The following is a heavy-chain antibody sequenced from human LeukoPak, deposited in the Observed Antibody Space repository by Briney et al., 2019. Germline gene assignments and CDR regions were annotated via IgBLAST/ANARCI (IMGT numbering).Heavy chain of an antibody. CDR1: GFTFSAYW. J-gene: IGHJ4*02. Sequence: GGSLRLSCAASGFTFSAYWMTWVRQAPGKGLEWVAHMNQDGSRKYYVDSVKGRFTISRDNAKNSLYLQMSSLRAEDSAVYYCARDPHYDFWSGYYDYWGQGTLVTVSS. D-gene: IGHD3-3*01. V-gene: IGHV3-7*01. CDR3: ARDPHYDFWSGYYDY. CDR2: MNQDGSRK.